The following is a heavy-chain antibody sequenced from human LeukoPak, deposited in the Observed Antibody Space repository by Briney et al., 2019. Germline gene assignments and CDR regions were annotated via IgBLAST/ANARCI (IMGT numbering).Heavy chain of an antibody. CDR2: IIPIFGTA. CDR3: ASIAVAGVAFDI. J-gene: IGHJ3*02. Sequence: SVKVSCKASGGTFSSYAISWVRQAPGQGLEWMGGIIPIFGTANYAQKFQGRVTITADESTSAAYMELSSLRSEDTAVYYCASIAVAGVAFDIWGQGTMVTVSS. D-gene: IGHD6-19*01. V-gene: IGHV1-69*13. CDR1: GGTFSSYA.